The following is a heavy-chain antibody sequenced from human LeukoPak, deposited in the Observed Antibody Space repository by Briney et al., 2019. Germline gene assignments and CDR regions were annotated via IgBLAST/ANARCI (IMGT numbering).Heavy chain of an antibody. J-gene: IGHJ4*02. V-gene: IGHV4-61*02. Sequence: SETLSLTCTVSGGSISSGSYYWSWIRQPAWKGLEWIGRIYTSGSTNYNPSLKSRVTISVDTSKNQFSLKLSSVTAADTAVYYCARGSGLYSNRDYWGQGTLVTVSS. D-gene: IGHD4-11*01. CDR2: IYTSGST. CDR1: GGSISSGSYY. CDR3: ARGSGLYSNRDY.